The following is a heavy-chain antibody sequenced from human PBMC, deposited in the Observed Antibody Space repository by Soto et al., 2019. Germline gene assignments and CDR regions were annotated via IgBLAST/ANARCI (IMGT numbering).Heavy chain of an antibody. CDR2: IRSKANSYAT. J-gene: IGHJ5*02. V-gene: IGHV3-73*01. D-gene: IGHD3-22*01. Sequence: PGGSLRLSCAASGFTFSGSAMHWVRQASGKGLEWVGRIRSKANSYATAYAASVKGRFTISRDDSKNTAYLQMNSLKTEDTAVYYCTRGADYYDSSGSSTNWFDPWGQGTLVTVSS. CDR3: TRGADYYDSSGSSTNWFDP. CDR1: GFTFSGSA.